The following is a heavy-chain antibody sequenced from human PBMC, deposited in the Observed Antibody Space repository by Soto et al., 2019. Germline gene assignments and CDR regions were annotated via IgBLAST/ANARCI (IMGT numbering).Heavy chain of an antibody. CDR3: ARDLGQSIAADWALDY. CDR2: ISSSSSYI. D-gene: IGHD6-6*01. J-gene: IGHJ4*02. CDR1: GFTFSSYS. Sequence: GGSLRLSCAASGFTFSSYSMNWVRQAPGKGLEWVSSISSSSSYIYYADSVKGRFTISRDNAKNSLYLQMNSLRAEDTAVYYCARDLGQSIAADWALDYWGQGTMVTV. V-gene: IGHV3-21*01.